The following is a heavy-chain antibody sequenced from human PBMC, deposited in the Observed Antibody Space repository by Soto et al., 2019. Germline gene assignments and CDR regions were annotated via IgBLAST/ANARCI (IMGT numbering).Heavy chain of an antibody. CDR2: VYYSGGT. CDR1: GGAICSCNSY. V-gene: IGHV4-39*01. CDR3: ASITAMVPHLDY. J-gene: IGHJ4*02. Sequence: SETLSLTGTFSGGAICSCNSYRGWIRQPPGKRLEWIGPVYYSGGTYYNRSLKRRVTISVDTSKNQFSLKLSSVTAADTAVYYCASITAMVPHLDYWGQGTLVT. D-gene: IGHD5-18*01.